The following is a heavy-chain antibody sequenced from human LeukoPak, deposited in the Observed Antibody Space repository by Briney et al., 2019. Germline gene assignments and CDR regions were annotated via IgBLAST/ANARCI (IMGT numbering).Heavy chain of an antibody. CDR3: ARPRPGTSLDAFDI. V-gene: IGHV4-59*08. Sequence: SETLSLTCTVSGGSISSYYWSWIRQPPGKGLEWIGYIYYSGSTYYNPSLKSRVTISVDTSKNQFSLKLSSVTAADTAVYYCARPRPGTSLDAFDIWGQGTMVTVSS. D-gene: IGHD6-6*01. J-gene: IGHJ3*02. CDR1: GGSISSYY. CDR2: IYYSGST.